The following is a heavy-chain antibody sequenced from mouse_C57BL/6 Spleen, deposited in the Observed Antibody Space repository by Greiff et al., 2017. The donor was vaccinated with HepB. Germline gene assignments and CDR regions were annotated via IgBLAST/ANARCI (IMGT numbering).Heavy chain of an antibody. CDR1: GYNFTSYW. CDR2: IHPNSGST. Sequence: QVQLQQPGAELVKPGASVKLSCKASGYNFTSYWMHWVKQRPGQGLEWIGMIHPNSGSTNYNEKFKSKATLTVDKSSSTAYMQLSSLTSEDSAVYYCARGGLLRWYFDVWGTGTTVTVSS. D-gene: IGHD1-1*01. V-gene: IGHV1-64*01. J-gene: IGHJ1*03. CDR3: ARGGLLRWYFDV.